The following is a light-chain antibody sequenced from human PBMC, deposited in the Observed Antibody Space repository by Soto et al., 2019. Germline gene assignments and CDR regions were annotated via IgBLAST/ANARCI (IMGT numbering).Light chain of an antibody. V-gene: IGLV2-14*03. CDR3: SSYTSSKTLL. J-gene: IGLJ2*01. CDR1: SSDVGGYNY. CDR2: DVF. Sequence: QSALTQPASVSGSPGQSITISCTGTSSDVGGYNYVAWYQQHPGKAPRLMIYDVFNRPSGVSNRFSASKSGNTASLTISGLQAEDEADYYCSSYTSSKTLLFGGGTQLTVL.